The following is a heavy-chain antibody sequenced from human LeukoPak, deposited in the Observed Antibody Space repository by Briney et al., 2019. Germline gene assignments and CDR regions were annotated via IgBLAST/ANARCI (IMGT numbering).Heavy chain of an antibody. Sequence: GGSLRLSCAASGFTFSSYAMSWVRQAPGKGLEWVSASSGSGGSTYYADSVKGRFTISRDNSKNTLYLQMNSLRAEDTAVYYCAKGGGCSGGSCYTHYYYYYMDVWGKGTTVTVSS. CDR3: AKGGGCSGGSCYTHYYYYYMDV. D-gene: IGHD2-15*01. CDR1: GFTFSSYA. J-gene: IGHJ6*03. V-gene: IGHV3-23*01. CDR2: SSGSGGST.